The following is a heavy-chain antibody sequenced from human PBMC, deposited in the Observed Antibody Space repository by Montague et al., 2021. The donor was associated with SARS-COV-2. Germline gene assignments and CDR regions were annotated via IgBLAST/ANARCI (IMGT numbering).Heavy chain of an antibody. CDR1: GGSISSGSYY. CDR3: ARDRERYDASDYSGVYYYYGMDV. J-gene: IGHJ6*02. V-gene: IGHV4-61*02. D-gene: IGHD3-22*01. CDR2: IYTSGSA. Sequence: QTLSLTCTVSGGSISSGSYYWTWIRQPAGKGLEWIGRIYTSGSANYNASLKSRVTISLDTSKNQFSLKLSSVTAADTAVYYCARDRERYDASDYSGVYYYYGMDVWGQGTTVTVSS.